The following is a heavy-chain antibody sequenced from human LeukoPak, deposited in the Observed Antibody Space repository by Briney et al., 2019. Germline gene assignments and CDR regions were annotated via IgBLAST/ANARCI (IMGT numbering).Heavy chain of an antibody. CDR2: IYYSGST. J-gene: IGHJ5*02. CDR1: GGSISSYY. Sequence: SETLSLTCTVSGGSISSYYWSWIRQSPGKGLEWIGYIYYSGSTNYNPSLKSRVTISVDTSKNQFSLKLSSVTAADTAVYYCARHLIVGATRGDWFDPWGQGTLVTVSS. D-gene: IGHD1-26*01. V-gene: IGHV4-59*08. CDR3: ARHLIVGATRGDWFDP.